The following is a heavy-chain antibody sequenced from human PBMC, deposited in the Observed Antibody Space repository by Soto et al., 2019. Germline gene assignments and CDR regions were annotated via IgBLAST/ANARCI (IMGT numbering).Heavy chain of an antibody. J-gene: IGHJ4*02. CDR3: ARDPEGSGYFDY. CDR2: ISYDGSNK. V-gene: IGHV3-30-3*01. CDR1: GFTFSSYA. Sequence: QVQLVESGGGVVQPGRSLRLSCAASGFTFSSYAMHWVRQAPGKGLEWVAVISYDGSNKYYADSVKGRFTISRDNSKNTLYLQMNSLRAEDTAVYYCARDPEGSGYFDYWGQGTLVTVSS. D-gene: IGHD3-10*01.